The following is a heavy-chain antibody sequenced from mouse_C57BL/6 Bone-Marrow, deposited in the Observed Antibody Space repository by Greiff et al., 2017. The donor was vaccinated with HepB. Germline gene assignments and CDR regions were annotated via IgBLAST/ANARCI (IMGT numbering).Heavy chain of an antibody. Sequence: QVQLQQPGAELVRPGTSVKLSCKASGYTFTSYWMHWVKQRPGQGLEWIGVIDPSDSYTNYNQKFKGKATLTVDTSSSTAYMQVSSLTSEDSAVYYCASSYYYGLDYWGQGTTLTVSS. CDR1: GYTFTSYW. D-gene: IGHD1-1*01. CDR2: IDPSDSYT. J-gene: IGHJ2*01. V-gene: IGHV1-59*01. CDR3: ASSYYYGLDY.